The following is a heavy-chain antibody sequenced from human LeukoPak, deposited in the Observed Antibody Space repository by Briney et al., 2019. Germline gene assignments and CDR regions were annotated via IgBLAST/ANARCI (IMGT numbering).Heavy chain of an antibody. CDR3: ARQPPPVSQQLTSYYYYYGMDV. D-gene: IGHD6-13*01. V-gene: IGHV4-39*01. CDR1: GGSISSSSYY. Sequence: KPSETLSLTCTVSGGSISSSSYYWGWIRQPPGKGLEWIGSIYYSGSTYYTPSLKSRVTISVDTSKNQFSLKLSSVTAADTAVYYCARQPPPVSQQLTSYYYYYGMDVWGQGTTVTVSS. CDR2: IYYSGST. J-gene: IGHJ6*02.